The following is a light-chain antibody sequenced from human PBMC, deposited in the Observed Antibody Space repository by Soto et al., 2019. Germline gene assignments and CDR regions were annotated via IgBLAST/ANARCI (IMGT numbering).Light chain of an antibody. CDR2: DAS. Sequence: DFQMTPSPSTLSASVGDRVTITCRASQSISSWLDWYQQKPGKAPKLLIYDASSLESAGPSRFSGSGSGTEFTLTISSLQPDDFATYYCQQYSAFGHGTKVEIK. J-gene: IGKJ1*01. CDR3: QQYSA. V-gene: IGKV1-5*01. CDR1: QSISSW.